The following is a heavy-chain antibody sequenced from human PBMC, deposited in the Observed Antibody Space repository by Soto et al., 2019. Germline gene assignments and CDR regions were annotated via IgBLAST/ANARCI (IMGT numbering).Heavy chain of an antibody. V-gene: IGHV6-1*01. CDR2: TYYKSKWIN. Sequence: SQTLSLTCDISGDSVSSNTAWNWIRQSPSRGLEWLGRTYYKSKWINDYAVSVRSRMTVNPDTSKNQFSLQLNSVTPEDTAVYYCERGGFWSGFGYWGQGTLVTVSS. CDR3: ERGGFWSGFGY. D-gene: IGHD3-3*01. CDR1: GDSVSSNTA. J-gene: IGHJ4*02.